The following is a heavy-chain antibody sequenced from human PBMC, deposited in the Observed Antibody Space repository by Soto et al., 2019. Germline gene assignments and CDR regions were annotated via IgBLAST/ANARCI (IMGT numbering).Heavy chain of an antibody. CDR3: ASPRTIRYYYYMDV. V-gene: IGHV3-11*01. Sequence: QVQLVESGGGLVKPGGSLRLSCAASGFTFSDYYMSWIRQAPGKGLEWVSYISSSGSTIYYADSVKGRFTISRDNAKKSLSLQMNSRSAEDTAVYYCASPRTIRYYYYMDVWGKGTTVTVSS. CDR2: ISSSGSTI. D-gene: IGHD2-8*01. CDR1: GFTFSDYY. J-gene: IGHJ6*03.